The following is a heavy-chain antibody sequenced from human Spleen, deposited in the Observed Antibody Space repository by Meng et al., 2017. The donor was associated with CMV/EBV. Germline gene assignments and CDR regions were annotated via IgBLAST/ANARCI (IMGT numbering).Heavy chain of an antibody. CDR1: GFTFSSYA. CDR2: ISYDGSNK. CDR3: TKSDSRSLFSVSLN. V-gene: IGHV3-30-3*02. J-gene: IGHJ4*02. Sequence: GGSLRLSCAASGFTFSSYAMHWVRQAPGKGLEWVAVISYDGSNKYYADSVKGRFTISRDNAKNSLYLQMNSLRADDTALYYCTKSDSRSLFSVSLNWGQGTLVTVSS. D-gene: IGHD2-21*01.